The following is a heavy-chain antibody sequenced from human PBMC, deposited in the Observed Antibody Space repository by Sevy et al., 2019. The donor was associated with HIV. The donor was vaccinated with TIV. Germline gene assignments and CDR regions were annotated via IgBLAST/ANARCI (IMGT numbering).Heavy chain of an antibody. CDR3: AKSGYYDFWSGYPYFDY. D-gene: IGHD3-3*01. Sequence: GGSLRLSCAASGFTFSSYAMSWVRQAPGKGLEWVSAISGSGGSTYYEDSVKGRFTISRDNSKKSLYLQMNSRRAEDTAVYYCAKSGYYDFWSGYPYFDYWGQGTLVTVSS. V-gene: IGHV3-23*01. J-gene: IGHJ4*02. CDR1: GFTFSSYA. CDR2: ISGSGGST.